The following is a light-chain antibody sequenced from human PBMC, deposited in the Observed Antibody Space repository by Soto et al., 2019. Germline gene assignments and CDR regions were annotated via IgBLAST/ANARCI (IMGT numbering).Light chain of an antibody. Sequence: DLVMTQSPLSLPVTPGEPASISCRSSQSLQHSNGYNYLDWYLQKPGQSPQLLIYLGSNRASGVPDRFSGSGSGTDFTLKISRVEAEDVGVYYCMQALQTPFTFGPGTKVDIK. CDR2: LGS. J-gene: IGKJ3*01. CDR3: MQALQTPFT. V-gene: IGKV2-28*01. CDR1: QSLQHSNGYNY.